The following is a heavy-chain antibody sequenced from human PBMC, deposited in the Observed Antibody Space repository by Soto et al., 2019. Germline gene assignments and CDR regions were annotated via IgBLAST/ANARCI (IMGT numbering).Heavy chain of an antibody. D-gene: IGHD6-19*01. V-gene: IGHV3-23*01. CDR1: GFTFSSYA. Sequence: EVQLLESGGSLVQPGGSLRLSCAASGFTFSSYAMSWVRQAPGKGLEWVSAISGSGGSTYYADSVKGRFTISRDNSKNTLYLQMNSLRAEDTAVYYCAKDPASGWFRPPLDYWGQGTLVTVSS. J-gene: IGHJ4*02. CDR2: ISGSGGST. CDR3: AKDPASGWFRPPLDY.